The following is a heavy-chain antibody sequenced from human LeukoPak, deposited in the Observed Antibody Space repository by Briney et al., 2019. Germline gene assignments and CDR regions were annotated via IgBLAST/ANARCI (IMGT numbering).Heavy chain of an antibody. CDR1: GFTFSSYG. D-gene: IGHD3-22*01. Sequence: GRSLRLSCAASGFTFSSYGMHWVRQAPGKGLEWVAVISYDGSNKYYADSVKGRFTISRDNSKNTLYLQMNSLRVEDTAVYYCAKGSNYYDSSGYYYWGQGTLVTVSS. J-gene: IGHJ4*02. V-gene: IGHV3-30*18. CDR3: AKGSNYYDSSGYYY. CDR2: ISYDGSNK.